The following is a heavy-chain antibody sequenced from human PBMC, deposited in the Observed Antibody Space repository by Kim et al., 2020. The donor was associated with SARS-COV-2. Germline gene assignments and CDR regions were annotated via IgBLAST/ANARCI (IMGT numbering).Heavy chain of an antibody. D-gene: IGHD3-10*01. Sequence: NPSLKSRVTISVDTSKNQFSLKLSSVTAADTAVYYCARDYGFGELNYFDYWGQGTLVTVSS. CDR3: ARDYGFGELNYFDY. J-gene: IGHJ4*02. V-gene: IGHV4-59*01.